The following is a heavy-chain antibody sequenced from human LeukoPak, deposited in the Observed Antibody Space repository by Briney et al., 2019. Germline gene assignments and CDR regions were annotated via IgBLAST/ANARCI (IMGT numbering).Heavy chain of an antibody. J-gene: IGHJ6*02. Sequence: ASVKVSCKVSGYTLTELSMHWVRQAPGKGLEWMGGFDPEDGETIYAQKFQGRVTMTEDTSTDTAYMELSSLRSEDTAVYYCATGQRGYSYGYYYYGMDVWGQGTTVTVSS. V-gene: IGHV1-24*01. CDR1: GYTLTELS. D-gene: IGHD5-18*01. CDR2: FDPEDGET. CDR3: ATGQRGYSYGYYYYGMDV.